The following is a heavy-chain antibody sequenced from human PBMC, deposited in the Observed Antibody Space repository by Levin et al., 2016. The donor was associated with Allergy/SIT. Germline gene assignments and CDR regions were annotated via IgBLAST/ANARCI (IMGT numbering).Heavy chain of an antibody. CDR2: INHSGST. Sequence: WIRQPPGKGLEWIGEINHSGSTNYNPSLKSRVTISVDTSKNQFSLKLSSVTAADTAVYYCARGRDRRYCSSTSCRRIQPVLDYWGQGTLVTVSS. V-gene: IGHV4-34*01. CDR3: ARGRDRRYCSSTSCRRIQPVLDY. J-gene: IGHJ4*02. D-gene: IGHD2-2*01.